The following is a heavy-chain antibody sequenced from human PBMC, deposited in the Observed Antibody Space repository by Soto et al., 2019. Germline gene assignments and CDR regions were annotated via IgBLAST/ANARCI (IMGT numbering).Heavy chain of an antibody. J-gene: IGHJ3*01. CDR2: IHPSKSST. CDR1: GYNFNHYW. D-gene: IGHD3-22*01. Sequence: GVSLTISCKVSGYNFNHYWIDYVHQMPGKGLEWMGIIHPSKSSTRYSPSFEGQVTISADESISTAYLQWSSMRAEDTAVYYCARDQLYYNDISGRPLNAFDVWGQGTMVTVSS. CDR3: ARDQLYYNDISGRPLNAFDV. V-gene: IGHV5-51*07.